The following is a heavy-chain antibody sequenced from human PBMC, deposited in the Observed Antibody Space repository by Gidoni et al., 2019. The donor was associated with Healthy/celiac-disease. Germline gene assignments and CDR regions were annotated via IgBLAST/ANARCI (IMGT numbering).Heavy chain of an antibody. Sequence: EVQLVESGGGLVKPGGSLRLSCAASGFTFSSYSMNLVRQAPGKGLEWVSSISSSSSYIYYADSVKGRFTISRDNAKNSLYLQMNSLRAEDTAVYYCARDIYCSSTSCPIDYWGQGTLVTVSS. V-gene: IGHV3-21*01. J-gene: IGHJ4*02. CDR3: ARDIYCSSTSCPIDY. CDR2: ISSSSSYI. CDR1: GFTFSSYS. D-gene: IGHD2-2*01.